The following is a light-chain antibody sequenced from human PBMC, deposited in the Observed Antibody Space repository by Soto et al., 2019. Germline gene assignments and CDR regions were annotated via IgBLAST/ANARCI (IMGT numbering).Light chain of an antibody. CDR1: YIATKS. V-gene: IGLV3-21*02. CDR2: DND. Sequence: SYVLTQPPSVSAAPGQTARITCGGDYIATKSVHWYQQKPGQAPVLVVYDNDDRPSGIPERFSGSKSGNTATLTISRVEAGDEADYYCQVWENSGDRPFVFATGTKVTVL. J-gene: IGLJ1*01. CDR3: QVWENSGDRPFV.